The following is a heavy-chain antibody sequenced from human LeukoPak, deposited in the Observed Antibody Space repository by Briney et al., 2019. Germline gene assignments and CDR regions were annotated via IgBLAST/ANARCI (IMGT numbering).Heavy chain of an antibody. Sequence: PGGSLRLSCAASGFTFSSSWMSWVRQAPGKGLEWVANIKPDGSEKYYVDAVKGRLTISRDNAKNSVYLQMKSLRAEDTAVYYCARDKFGGTDYWGQGTLVTVSS. CDR3: ARDKFGGTDY. J-gene: IGHJ4*02. V-gene: IGHV3-7*01. CDR2: IKPDGSEK. D-gene: IGHD3-16*01. CDR1: GFTFSSSW.